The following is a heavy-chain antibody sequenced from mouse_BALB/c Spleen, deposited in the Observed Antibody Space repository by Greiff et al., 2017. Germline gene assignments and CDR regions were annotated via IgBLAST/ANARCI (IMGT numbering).Heavy chain of an antibody. CDR3: ARDNLYYFDY. CDR1: GFTFTDYY. V-gene: IGHV7-3*02. Sequence: EVKLQQSGGGLVQPGGSLRLSCATSGFTFTDYYMSWVRQPPGKALEWLGFIRNKANGYTTEYSASVKGRFTISRDNSQSILYLQMNTLRAEDSATYYCARDNLYYFDYWGQGTTLTVAS. J-gene: IGHJ2*01. CDR2: IRNKANGYTT.